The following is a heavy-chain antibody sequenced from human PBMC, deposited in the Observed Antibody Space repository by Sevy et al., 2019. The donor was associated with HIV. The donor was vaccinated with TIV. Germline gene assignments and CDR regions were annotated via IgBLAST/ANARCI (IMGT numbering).Heavy chain of an antibody. J-gene: IGHJ1*01. CDR2: ISGSGGST. CDR3: AKAPSLHTVIYQH. D-gene: IGHD4-17*01. Sequence: GGSLRLSCAASGFTFSSYAMSWVRQAPGKGLEWVSAISGSGGSTYYADSVKGQFTISRDNSKNTLYLQMNSLRAEDTAVYYCAKAPSLHTVIYQHWGQGTLVTVSS. CDR1: GFTFSSYA. V-gene: IGHV3-23*01.